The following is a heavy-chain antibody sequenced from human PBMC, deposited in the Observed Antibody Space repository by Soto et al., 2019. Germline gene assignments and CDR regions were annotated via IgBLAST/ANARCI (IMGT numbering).Heavy chain of an antibody. D-gene: IGHD7-27*01. Sequence: EVQLLESGGGLVQPGGSLRLSCAASGLTFSSYAMSWVRQAPGKGLEWVSAISGSGGSTYYADSVKGRFTISRDNSKNTLYLQMNSLRAEDTAVYYCAKRNWGGWYFDLWGRGTLVTVSS. CDR3: AKRNWGGWYFDL. V-gene: IGHV3-23*01. CDR1: GLTFSSYA. J-gene: IGHJ2*01. CDR2: ISGSGGST.